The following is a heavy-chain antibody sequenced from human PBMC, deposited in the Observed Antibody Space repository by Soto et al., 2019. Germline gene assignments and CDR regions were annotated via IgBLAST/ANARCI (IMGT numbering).Heavy chain of an antibody. CDR1: GGTFTNYA. Sequence: QVQLVQSGAEVKRPGSSVTVSCKASGGTFTNYAISWVRQAPGQGLEWLGGIIPMFGTQKYAEKFKRTVTIHANETTTKAYMELSSLRSEDTAVFYCARVICPSCTQGVWDGEYYDYRMDAWGQGTTVTVSS. J-gene: IGHJ6*02. D-gene: IGHD2-8*01. V-gene: IGHV1-69*01. CDR2: IIPMFGTQ. CDR3: ARVICPSCTQGVWDGEYYDYRMDA.